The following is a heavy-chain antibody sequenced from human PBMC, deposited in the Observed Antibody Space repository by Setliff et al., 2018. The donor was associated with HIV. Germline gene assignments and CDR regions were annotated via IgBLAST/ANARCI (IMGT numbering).Heavy chain of an antibody. V-gene: IGHV4-34*01. CDR2: INHSGSR. CDR1: GGSFTNYH. Sequence: PSETLSLTCAVQGGSFTNYHWTWIRQPPGKGLEWIGEINHSGSRNYNPSLKSRVTISVDTSKNQFSLKLSSVTAADTAMYYCARGRVDIVVTDYLDVWGKGTTVTAP. D-gene: IGHD2-21*01. CDR3: ARGRVDIVVTDYLDV. J-gene: IGHJ6*03.